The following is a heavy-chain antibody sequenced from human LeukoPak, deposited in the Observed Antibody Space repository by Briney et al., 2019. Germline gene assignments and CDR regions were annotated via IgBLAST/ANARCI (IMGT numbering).Heavy chain of an antibody. D-gene: IGHD3-10*02. J-gene: IGHJ6*04. CDR2: ISSSGSTI. CDR1: GFTFSSYE. V-gene: IGHV3-48*03. Sequence: PGGSLTLSCAASGFTFSSYEMNRVRQAPGKGLEWVSYISSSGSTIYYADSVKGRFTISRDNAKNSLYLQMNSLRAEDTAVYYCAELGITMIGGVWGKGTTVTISS. CDR3: AELGITMIGGV.